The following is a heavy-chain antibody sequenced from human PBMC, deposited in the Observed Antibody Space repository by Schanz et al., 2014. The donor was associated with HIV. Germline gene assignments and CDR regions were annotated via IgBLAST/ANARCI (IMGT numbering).Heavy chain of an antibody. CDR1: GFTFDNYG. Sequence: QMQLVESGGGVVRPGRSLRLSCEASGFTFDNYGMHWVRQAPGKGLEWVANIKEDGSEKYHADSVKGRFTISRDNSKNTLSLQMKSLRAEDTAMYYCAKDRNYYDSKYRGKGNYYYYYGMDVWGQGTTVTVSS. CDR3: AKDRNYYDSKYRGKGNYYYYYGMDV. CDR2: IKEDGSEK. J-gene: IGHJ6*02. D-gene: IGHD3-22*01. V-gene: IGHV3-30*18.